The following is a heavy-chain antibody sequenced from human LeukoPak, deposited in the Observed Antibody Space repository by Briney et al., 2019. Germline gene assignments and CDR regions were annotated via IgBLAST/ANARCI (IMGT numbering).Heavy chain of an antibody. D-gene: IGHD4-17*01. Sequence: KPSETLSLTCTVSGGSISSYYWSWIRQPAGKGLEWIGRIYTSGSTNYNPSLKSRVTMSVDTPKNQFSLKLSSVTAADTAVYYCARSFRRATVTTRYWYFDLWGRGTLVTVSS. V-gene: IGHV4-4*07. CDR2: IYTSGST. CDR1: GGSISSYY. CDR3: ARSFRRATVTTRYWYFDL. J-gene: IGHJ2*01.